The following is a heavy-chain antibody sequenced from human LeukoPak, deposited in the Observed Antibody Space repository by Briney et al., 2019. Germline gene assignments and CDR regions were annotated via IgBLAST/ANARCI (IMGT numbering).Heavy chain of an antibody. Sequence: GGSLRLSCAVSGFTFSSYWMSWVRQAPGKGLEWVANIKQDGSEKYYVDSVKGRFTISRDNAKNSLYLQMNSLRAEDTAVYYCARDLLRYFDWFDYWGQGTLVTVSS. V-gene: IGHV3-7*01. D-gene: IGHD3-9*01. CDR1: GFTFSSYW. J-gene: IGHJ5*01. CDR2: IKQDGSEK. CDR3: ARDLLRYFDWFDY.